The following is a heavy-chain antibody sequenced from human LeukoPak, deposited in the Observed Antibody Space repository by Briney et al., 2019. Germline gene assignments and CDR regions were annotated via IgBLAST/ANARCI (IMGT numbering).Heavy chain of an antibody. D-gene: IGHD2-21*02. CDR1: GFTFSSYS. V-gene: IGHV3-48*04. J-gene: IGHJ4*02. CDR2: ISSSSSTI. Sequence: QAGGSLRLSCAASGFTFSSYSMNWVRQAPGKGLEWVSYISSSSSTIYYADSVKGRFTISRDNAKNSMYLQMNSLRVEDTAMYYCARDGLRRPPTPYCGGDCPLDYWGQGTLVSVSS. CDR3: ARDGLRRPPTPYCGGDCPLDY.